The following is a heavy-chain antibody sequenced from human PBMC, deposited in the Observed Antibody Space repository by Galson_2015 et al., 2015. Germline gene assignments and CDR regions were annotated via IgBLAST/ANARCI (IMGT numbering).Heavy chain of an antibody. CDR3: AKGSPFDY. CDR1: GFTFSSYG. J-gene: IGHJ4*02. Sequence: SLRLSCAASGFTFSSYGMHWVRQAPGKGLEWVAVISYDGSNKYYADSVKGRFTISRDNSKNTLYLHMNSLRAEDTAVYYCAKGSPFDYWGQGTLVTVSS. V-gene: IGHV3-30*18. CDR2: ISYDGSNK.